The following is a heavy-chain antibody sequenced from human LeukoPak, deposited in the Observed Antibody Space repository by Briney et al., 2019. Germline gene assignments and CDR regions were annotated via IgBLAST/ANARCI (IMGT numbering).Heavy chain of an antibody. CDR2: ISSSGSTI. CDR1: GFTFSSYE. V-gene: IGHV3-48*03. D-gene: IGHD3-10*01. J-gene: IGHJ5*02. Sequence: GGSLRLSCAASGFTFSSYEMNWVRQAPGEGLEWVSYISSSGSTIYYADSVKGRFTISRDNAKNSLYLQMNSLRAEDTAVYYCARMVRGDGWFDPWGQGTLVTVSS. CDR3: ARMVRGDGWFDP.